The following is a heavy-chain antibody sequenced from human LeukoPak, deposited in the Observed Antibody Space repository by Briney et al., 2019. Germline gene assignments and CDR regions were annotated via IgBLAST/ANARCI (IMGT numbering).Heavy chain of an antibody. V-gene: IGHV4-61*02. D-gene: IGHD3-22*01. CDR1: GGSISSGSYY. J-gene: IGHJ4*02. CDR3: ASAKFDSSTYYPEDS. CDR2: IYTSGST. Sequence: SQTLSLNCTVSGGSISSGSYYWSWIRQPAGKGLVWIGRIYTSGSTNYNPSLKSRVTISVDTSKNQFSLKLSSVTAADTAVYYCASAKFDSSTYYPEDSWGQGTLVTVSS.